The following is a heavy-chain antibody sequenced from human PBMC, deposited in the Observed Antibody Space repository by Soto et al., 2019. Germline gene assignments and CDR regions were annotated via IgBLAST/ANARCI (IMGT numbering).Heavy chain of an antibody. D-gene: IGHD6-13*01. CDR3: ARDLAAAGQTYYYYYGMDV. V-gene: IGHV1-18*01. Sequence: GASVKVSCKASGYTFTNFGISWVRQAPGQGLEWMGWISAYNGNTNYAQKFQGRVTMTTDTSTSTAYMEVRSLRSDDTAVYYCARDLAAAGQTYYYYYGMDVWGQGTTVTVSS. CDR1: GYTFTNFG. CDR2: ISAYNGNT. J-gene: IGHJ6*02.